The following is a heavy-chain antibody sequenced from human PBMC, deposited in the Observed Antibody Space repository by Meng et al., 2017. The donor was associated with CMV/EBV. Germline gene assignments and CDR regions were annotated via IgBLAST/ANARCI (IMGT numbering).Heavy chain of an antibody. Sequence: GESLMISCAASGFTFSRYWMSWVRRAPGKGLGWVANIKQDGSGKYYVDSVTDRFTISRDNTKNSLYLQMNSLRAEDTAVYYCARDDCSGGSCSYGMDVWGQGTTVTVSS. CDR1: GFTFSRYW. V-gene: IGHV3-7*01. D-gene: IGHD2-15*01. CDR3: ARDDCSGGSCSYGMDV. J-gene: IGHJ6*02. CDR2: IKQDGSGK.